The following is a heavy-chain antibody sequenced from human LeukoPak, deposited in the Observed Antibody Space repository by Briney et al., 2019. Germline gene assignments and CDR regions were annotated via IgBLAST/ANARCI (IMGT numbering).Heavy chain of an antibody. CDR3: ARGGTIAVANGMDV. J-gene: IGHJ6*02. Sequence: SETLSLTCTVSGGSISSYYWSWIRQPAGKGLEWIGRIYTSGSTNYNPYLKSRVTMSVDTSKNQFSLKLSFVTAADTAVYYCARGGTIAVANGMDVWGQGTTVTVSS. CDR2: IYTSGST. D-gene: IGHD6-19*01. CDR1: GGSISSYY. V-gene: IGHV4-4*07.